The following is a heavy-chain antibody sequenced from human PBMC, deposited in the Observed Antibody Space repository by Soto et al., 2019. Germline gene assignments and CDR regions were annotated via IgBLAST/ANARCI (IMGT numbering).Heavy chain of an antibody. CDR1: GFSLRTSGAG. CDR3: ARRDGGSGWYEWFGP. D-gene: IGHD6-19*01. CDR2: IYWDDDQ. J-gene: IGHJ5*02. V-gene: IGHV2-5*02. Sequence: QITLKESGPTLVKPTQTLTLTCTFSGFSLRTSGAGVGWIRQPPGKALEWLAVIYWDDDQYYSPSLKSRLTITKDTSKNQVVLTMTNMDPVDTVTYYCARRDGGSGWYEWFGPWGQGSLVTVSS.